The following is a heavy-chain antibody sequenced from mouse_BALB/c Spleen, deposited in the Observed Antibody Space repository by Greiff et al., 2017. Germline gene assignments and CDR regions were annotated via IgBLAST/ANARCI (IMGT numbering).Heavy chain of an antibody. J-gene: IGHJ2*01. V-gene: IGHV5-4*02. CDR1: GFTFSDYY. CDR3: ARGADYDAYFDY. D-gene: IGHD2-4*01. CDR2: ISDGGSYT. Sequence: EVKVVESGGGLVKPGGSLKLSCAASGFTFSDYYMYWVRQTPEKRLEWVATISDGGSYTYYPDSVKGRFTISRDNAKNNLYLQMSSLKSEDTAMYYCARGADYDAYFDYWGQGTTLTVSS.